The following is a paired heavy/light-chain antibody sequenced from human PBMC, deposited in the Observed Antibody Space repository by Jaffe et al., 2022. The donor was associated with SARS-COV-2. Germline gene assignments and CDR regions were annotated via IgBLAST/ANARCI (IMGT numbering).Heavy chain of an antibody. CDR1: GLNISTYY. CDR2: ITGSGRTV. V-gene: IGHV3-11*01. Sequence: QVQLVESGGGLVKPGGSLRLSCSVSGLNISTYYMSWIRQAPGKGLEWISHITGSGRTVFYADSVKGRFTISRDNAKNSLFLQMNSLKVEDTAKYYCARLYGAFDFWGQGTLVAVSS. J-gene: IGHJ4*02. D-gene: IGHD2-8*01. CDR3: ARLYGAFDF.
Light chain of an antibody. J-gene: IGKJ1*01. V-gene: IGKV3-20*01. CDR1: QSVGSDS. Sequence: EIVLTQSPGTLSLSPGEGATLFCRASQSVGSDSLAWYHQKPGQAPRLLISGASNRAAGIPDRISGSGSGTDFTLTISRLEPEDFGVYYCQQFGTPPRTFGQGTNVEI. CDR2: GAS. CDR3: QQFGTPPRT.